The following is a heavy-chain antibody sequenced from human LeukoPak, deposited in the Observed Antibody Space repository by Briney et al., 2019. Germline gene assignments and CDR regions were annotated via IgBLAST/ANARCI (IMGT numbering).Heavy chain of an antibody. CDR1: GYTFTSYG. J-gene: IGHJ4*02. D-gene: IGHD4-17*01. V-gene: IGHV1-18*01. Sequence: GASVKVSCKASGYTFTSYGISWVRQAPGQGLEWMGWISAYNGNTNYAQKLRGRVTMTTDTSTSTAYMELRSLRSDDTAVYYCARDGVSETTVTTMGLMGYWGQGTLVTVSS. CDR3: ARDGVSETTVTTMGLMGY. CDR2: ISAYNGNT.